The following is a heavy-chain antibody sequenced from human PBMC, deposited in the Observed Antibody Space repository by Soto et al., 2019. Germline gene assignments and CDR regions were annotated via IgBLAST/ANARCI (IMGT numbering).Heavy chain of an antibody. CDR1: GFRFTSYG. D-gene: IGHD5-12*01. V-gene: IGHV3-30*18. CDR3: ANGGDRWLRIDY. Sequence: GGSLRLSCAASGFRFTSYGMLWVRQAPGKGLECVAVIANNGDSKYYADSVKGRFTISRDNSKNTLYLQMDRLSADDTAVYFCANGGDRWLRIDYWGQGTPVTVSS. J-gene: IGHJ4*02. CDR2: IANNGDSK.